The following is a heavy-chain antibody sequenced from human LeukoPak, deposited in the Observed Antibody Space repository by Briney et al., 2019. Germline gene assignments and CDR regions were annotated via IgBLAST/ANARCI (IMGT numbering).Heavy chain of an antibody. CDR2: ISYDGSNK. J-gene: IGHJ4*02. D-gene: IGHD6-6*01. V-gene: IGHV3-30*01. CDR1: GFTFSSYA. CDR3: ARDRRVFGSSFPYFDY. Sequence: GRSLRLSCAASGFTFSSYAMHWVRQAPGKGLEWVAVISYDGSNKYYADSVKGRFTISRDNSKNTLYLQMNSLRAEDTAVYYCARDRRVFGSSFPYFDYWGQGTLVTVSS.